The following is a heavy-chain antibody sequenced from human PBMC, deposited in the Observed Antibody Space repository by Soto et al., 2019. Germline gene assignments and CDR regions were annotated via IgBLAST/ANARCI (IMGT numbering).Heavy chain of an antibody. Sequence: QVQLQQWGAGLLKPSETLSLTCAVYGGSFSGYYWSWIRQPPGKGLEWIGEINHSGSTNYNPSLKSRVTISVDTSKNQFSLKLSSVTAADTAVYYCARDGRNCTNGVCQGREKDAFDIWGQGTMVTVSS. CDR1: GGSFSGYY. J-gene: IGHJ3*02. CDR3: ARDGRNCTNGVCQGREKDAFDI. V-gene: IGHV4-34*01. D-gene: IGHD2-8*01. CDR2: INHSGST.